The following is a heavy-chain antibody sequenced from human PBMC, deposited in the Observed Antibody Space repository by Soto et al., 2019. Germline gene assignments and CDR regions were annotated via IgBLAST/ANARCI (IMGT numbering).Heavy chain of an antibody. D-gene: IGHD2-2*01. CDR1: GFTFISYA. CDR2: ISGSGGST. V-gene: IGHV3-23*01. J-gene: IGHJ4*02. Sequence: PGXSLRLSCAASGFTFISYALSWFLQAPVKGLEWVSAISGSGGSTYYADSVKGRFTISRDNSKNTLYLQMNSLRAEDTAVYYCATSVFPDPIDYWGQGTLVTVSS. CDR3: ATSVFPDPIDY.